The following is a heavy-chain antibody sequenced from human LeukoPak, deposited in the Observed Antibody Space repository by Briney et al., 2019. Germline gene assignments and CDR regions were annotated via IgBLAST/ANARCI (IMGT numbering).Heavy chain of an antibody. V-gene: IGHV1-3*01. CDR1: GHTSTTYA. Sequence: ASVKVSCKASGHTSTTYAIHWVRQAPGQGLEWMGWINAGNGNIKYSQKFQGRVTITGDTSASTAYMELSSLRSEDTAVYYCARGYCSSTSCYMDVWGQGTTVTISS. D-gene: IGHD2-2*01. CDR3: ARGYCSSTSCYMDV. CDR2: INAGNGNI. J-gene: IGHJ6*02.